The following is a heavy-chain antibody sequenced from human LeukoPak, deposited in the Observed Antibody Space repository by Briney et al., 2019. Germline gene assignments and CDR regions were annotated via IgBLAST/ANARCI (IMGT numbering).Heavy chain of an antibody. CDR2: IYYSGST. Sequence: PSETLSLTCTVSGGSISSYYWSWIRQPPGKGLEWIGYIYYSGSTNYNPSLKSRVTISVDTSKNQFSLKLSSVTAADTAVYYCARDVNYYGSGSHGMDVWGQGTTVTVSS. CDR1: GGSISSYY. D-gene: IGHD3-10*01. J-gene: IGHJ6*02. V-gene: IGHV4-59*12. CDR3: ARDVNYYGSGSHGMDV.